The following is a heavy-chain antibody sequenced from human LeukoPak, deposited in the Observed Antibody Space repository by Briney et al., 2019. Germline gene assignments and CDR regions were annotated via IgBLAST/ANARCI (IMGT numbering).Heavy chain of an antibody. D-gene: IGHD3-22*01. CDR2: IYSGGST. Sequence: GGSLRLSCAASGFTVSSNYMSWVRQAPGKGLEWVSIIYSGGSTFYADSVKGRFTISRDNSKNTLYLQMNSLRAEDTAVYYCAKASAMIVVVSKHFDYWGQGTLVTVSS. V-gene: IGHV3-53*01. J-gene: IGHJ4*02. CDR1: GFTVSSNY. CDR3: AKASAMIVVVSKHFDY.